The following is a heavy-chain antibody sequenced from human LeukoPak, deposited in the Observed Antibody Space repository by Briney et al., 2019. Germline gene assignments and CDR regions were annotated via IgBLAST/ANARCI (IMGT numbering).Heavy chain of an antibody. J-gene: IGHJ4*02. D-gene: IGHD3-3*01. CDR2: ISGSGGST. CDR1: GFTFSSYA. Sequence: GGSLRLSCAASGFTFSSYAMNWVPQAPGKGLEWVSAISGSGGSTYYADSVKGRFTISRDNSKNTLYLQMNSLRAEDTAVYYCAKASYDFWSGSDYWGQGTLVTVSS. V-gene: IGHV3-23*01. CDR3: AKASYDFWSGSDY.